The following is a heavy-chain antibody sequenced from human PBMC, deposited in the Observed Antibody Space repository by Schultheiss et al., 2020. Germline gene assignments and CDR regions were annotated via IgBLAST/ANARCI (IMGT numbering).Heavy chain of an antibody. V-gene: IGHV3-23*01. D-gene: IGHD1-1*01. CDR1: GFTFSSYH. Sequence: GGSLRLSCAASGFTFSSYHMSWVRQAPGKGLEWVSSITDSSGNTYYADSVKGRFTISRDNAKNTLYLQMNSLRAEDAAVYYCARADDEAGLDYWGQGTLVTVSS. J-gene: IGHJ4*02. CDR2: ITDSSGNT. CDR3: ARADDEAGLDY.